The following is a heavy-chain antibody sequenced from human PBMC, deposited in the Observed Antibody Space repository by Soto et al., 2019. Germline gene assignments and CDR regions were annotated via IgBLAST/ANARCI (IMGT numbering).Heavy chain of an antibody. Sequence: PGESLKICCKGSGYSFTNYWITWVRQMPGKGLEIMGRIDPSDSFTNYSPSFQGHVTISVDSSIDTAYLQWSSLKASDTAMYYCATRDGYHQPVAYWGQGTVVTVSS. D-gene: IGHD5-12*01. CDR1: GYSFTNYW. J-gene: IGHJ4*02. V-gene: IGHV5-10-1*01. CDR2: IDPSDSFT. CDR3: ATRDGYHQPVAY.